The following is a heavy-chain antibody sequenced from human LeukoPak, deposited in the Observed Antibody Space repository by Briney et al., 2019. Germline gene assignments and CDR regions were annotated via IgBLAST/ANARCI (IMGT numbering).Heavy chain of an antibody. Sequence: PGGSLRLSCAVSGITLSNYGMSWVRQAPGKGLEWVANIKQDGSEKYYVDSVKGRFTISRDNAKNSLYLQMNSLRAEDTAVYYCARSRLISGANWFDPWGQGTLVTVSS. CDR1: GITLSNYG. J-gene: IGHJ5*02. CDR3: ARSRLISGANWFDP. CDR2: IKQDGSEK. D-gene: IGHD1-14*01. V-gene: IGHV3-7*01.